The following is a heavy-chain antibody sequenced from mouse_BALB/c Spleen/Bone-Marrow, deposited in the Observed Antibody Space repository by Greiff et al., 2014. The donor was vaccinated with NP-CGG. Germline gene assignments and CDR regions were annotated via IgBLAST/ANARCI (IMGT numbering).Heavy chain of an antibody. Sequence: QVQLQQSGAELVKPGASVKMSCKASGYTFTSYWMHWVKQRPGQGLEWIGNIYPGSGSTNYDEKFKSKATLTVDTSSSTAYMQLSSLTSEDSAVYYCTRRTSITTVLDYWGQGTTLTVSS. CDR1: GYTFTSYW. D-gene: IGHD1-1*01. V-gene: IGHV1-55*01. CDR2: IYPGSGST. J-gene: IGHJ2*01. CDR3: TRRTSITTVLDY.